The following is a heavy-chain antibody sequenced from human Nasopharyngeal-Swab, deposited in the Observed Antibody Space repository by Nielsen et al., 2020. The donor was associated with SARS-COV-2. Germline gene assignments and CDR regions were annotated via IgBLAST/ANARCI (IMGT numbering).Heavy chain of an antibody. Sequence: WIRQPPGKGLEWVGRIKSKTDGGTTDYAAPVKGRFTISRDDSKNTLYLQMNSLKIEDTAVYYCTTGRPGIAVAGTDYWGQGTLVTVSS. D-gene: IGHD6-19*01. V-gene: IGHV3-15*01. CDR3: TTGRPGIAVAGTDY. J-gene: IGHJ4*02. CDR2: IKSKTDGGTT.